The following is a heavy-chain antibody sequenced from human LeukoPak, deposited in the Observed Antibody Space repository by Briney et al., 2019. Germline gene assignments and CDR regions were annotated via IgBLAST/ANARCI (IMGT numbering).Heavy chain of an antibody. J-gene: IGHJ3*02. CDR1: GFTFSNYP. CDR2: IKQDGSEK. Sequence: GGSLRLSCAASGFTFSNYPMSWVRQAPGKGLEWVANIKQDGSEKYYVDSVKGRFTISRDNAKSSLYLQMNSLRAEDTAVYYCARRGLGVVPAAILSLNAFDIWGQGTMVTVSS. D-gene: IGHD2-2*02. CDR3: ARRGLGVVPAAILSLNAFDI. V-gene: IGHV3-7*01.